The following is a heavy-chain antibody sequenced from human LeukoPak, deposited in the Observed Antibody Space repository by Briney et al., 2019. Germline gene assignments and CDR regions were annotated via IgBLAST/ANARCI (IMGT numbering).Heavy chain of an antibody. CDR2: ISYDGSNK. Sequence: GGSLRLSCAASGFTFSSYAMHWVRQAPGKGLEWVAVISYDGSNKYYADSVKGRFTISRDNSKNTLYLQMNSLRAEDTAVYYCAKSPKWEPTTGFDYWGQGTLVTVSS. CDR1: GFTFSSYA. CDR3: AKSPKWEPTTGFDY. V-gene: IGHV3-30-3*02. D-gene: IGHD1-26*01. J-gene: IGHJ4*02.